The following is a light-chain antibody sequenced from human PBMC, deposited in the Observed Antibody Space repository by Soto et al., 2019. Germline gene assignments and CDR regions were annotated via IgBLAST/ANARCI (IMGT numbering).Light chain of an antibody. CDR1: SSDIGGYDY. Sequence: QSALTQPASVSGSPGQSITLSCTGTSSDIGGYDYVSWYQRHPGKAPKLIIYDVNNRPSGVSNRSSGSKSGNTASLTISGLQAEDEADYYCTSYASGSSHVVFGGGTKPTV. V-gene: IGLV2-14*01. CDR3: TSYASGSSHVV. J-gene: IGLJ2*01. CDR2: DVN.